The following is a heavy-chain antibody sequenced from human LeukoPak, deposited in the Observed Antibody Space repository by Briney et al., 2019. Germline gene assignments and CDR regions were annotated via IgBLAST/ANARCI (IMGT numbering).Heavy chain of an antibody. CDR3: ARGMLCSGGSCYRYYYYGMDV. CDR2: INHSGST. V-gene: IGHV4-34*01. D-gene: IGHD2-15*01. Sequence: SETLSLTCGVYGGSFSGYYWSWIRQPPGKGLEWIGEINHSGSTNYNPSLKSRVTISVDTSKNQFSLKLSSVTAADTAVYYCARGMLCSGGSCYRYYYYGMDVWGKGTTVTVSS. J-gene: IGHJ6*04. CDR1: GGSFSGYY.